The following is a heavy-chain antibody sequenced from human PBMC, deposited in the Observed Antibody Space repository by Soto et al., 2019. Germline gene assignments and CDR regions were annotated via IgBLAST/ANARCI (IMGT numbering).Heavy chain of an antibody. CDR2: IYYSGST. J-gene: IGHJ6*03. CDR3: ARRQGYYYYYYMDV. Sequence: SETLSLTCTVSGGSISSYYWSWIRQPPGKGLEWIGYIYYSGSTNYNPSLKSRVTISVDTSKNQFSLKLSSVTAADTAVYYCARRQGYYYYYYMDVWGKGTTVTVSS. V-gene: IGHV4-59*08. CDR1: GGSISSYY.